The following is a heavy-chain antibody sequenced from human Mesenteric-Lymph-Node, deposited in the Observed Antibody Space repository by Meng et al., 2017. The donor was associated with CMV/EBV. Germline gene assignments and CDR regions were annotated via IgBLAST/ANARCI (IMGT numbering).Heavy chain of an antibody. CDR3: AKDNRASWVLEWLFGYGGMDV. Sequence: LSLTCAASGFTFSSYGMHWVRQAPGKGLEWVAVIWYDGSNKYYADSVKGRFTISRDNSKNTLYLQMNSLRAEDTAVYYCAKDNRASWVLEWLFGYGGMDVWGQGTTVTVSS. CDR1: GFTFSSYG. CDR2: IWYDGSNK. V-gene: IGHV3-33*06. J-gene: IGHJ6*02. D-gene: IGHD3-3*01.